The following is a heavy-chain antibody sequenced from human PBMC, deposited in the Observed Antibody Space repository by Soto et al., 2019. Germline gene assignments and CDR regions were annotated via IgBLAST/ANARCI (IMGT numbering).Heavy chain of an antibody. CDR2: ISTDGSNT. J-gene: IGHJ4*02. Sequence: GGSLRLSCSASGFTFSIYAMHWVRQAPGKGLEYVSSISTDGSNTHYADSVKGRFTISRDNSKNTVYLQMSSLRAEDTAVYYCVKGEYYYDSSGYYPFDYWGQGTLVTVSS. CDR3: VKGEYYYDSSGYYPFDY. D-gene: IGHD3-22*01. V-gene: IGHV3-64D*06. CDR1: GFTFSIYA.